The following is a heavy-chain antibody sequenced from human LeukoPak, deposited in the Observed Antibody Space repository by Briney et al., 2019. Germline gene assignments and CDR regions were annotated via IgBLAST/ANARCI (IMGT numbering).Heavy chain of an antibody. V-gene: IGHV3-30-3*01. CDR3: ARGYSYGYSYYYYGMDV. Sequence: GRSLRLSCAASGVTFSSYAMHWVRQAPGKGLEGGAVISYDGSNKYYADSVKGRFTISRDNSKNTLYLQMNSLRAEDTAVYYCARGYSYGYSYYYYGMDVWGQGTTVTVSS. D-gene: IGHD5-18*01. CDR1: GVTFSSYA. CDR2: ISYDGSNK. J-gene: IGHJ6*02.